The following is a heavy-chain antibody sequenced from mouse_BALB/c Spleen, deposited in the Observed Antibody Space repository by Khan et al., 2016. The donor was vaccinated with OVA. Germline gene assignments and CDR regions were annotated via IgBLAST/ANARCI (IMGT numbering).Heavy chain of an antibody. CDR2: IWSAGST. Sequence: QVQLKESGPGLVQPSQSLSITCTVSGFSLTNYSVLWVRQSPGKGLEWLGVIWSAGSTDYNAAFISRLSISKDNSRSQVFFKMNSLQPNDTAIYYCARRGYDYGRGAWFAYWGQGTLVTVSA. D-gene: IGHD2-4*01. CDR3: ARRGYDYGRGAWFAY. J-gene: IGHJ3*01. V-gene: IGHV2-2*02. CDR1: GFSLTNYS.